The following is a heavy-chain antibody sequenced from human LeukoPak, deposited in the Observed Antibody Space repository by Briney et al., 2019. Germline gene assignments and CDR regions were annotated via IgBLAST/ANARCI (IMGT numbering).Heavy chain of an antibody. V-gene: IGHV4-4*07. D-gene: IGHD2-2*01. CDR2: IYTSGST. CDR1: GDSISSYY. J-gene: IGHJ3*02. CDR3: ARDRCNSTTCASRGAFDI. Sequence: PSETLSLTCTVSGDSISSYYWSWIRQPAGKGLQWIGRIYTSGSTNYNPSLTSRVTMSVDTSKNQFSLKLTSVTAADTAVYYCARDRCNSTTCASRGAFDIWGQGTMVTVS.